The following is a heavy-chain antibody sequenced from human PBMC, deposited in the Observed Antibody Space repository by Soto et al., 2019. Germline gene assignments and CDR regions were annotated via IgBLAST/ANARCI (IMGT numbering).Heavy chain of an antibody. CDR3: ARSPYSSSWYRRDYYGMDV. CDR2: MNPNSGNT. CDR1: GYTFTGYY. Sequence: ASVKVSCKASGYTFTGYYVHWVRQATGQGLEWMGWMNPNSGNTGYAQKFQGRVTMTRNTSISTAYMELSSLRSEDTAVYYCARSPYSSSWYRRDYYGMDVWGQGTTVTVSS. V-gene: IGHV1-8*02. D-gene: IGHD6-13*01. J-gene: IGHJ6*02.